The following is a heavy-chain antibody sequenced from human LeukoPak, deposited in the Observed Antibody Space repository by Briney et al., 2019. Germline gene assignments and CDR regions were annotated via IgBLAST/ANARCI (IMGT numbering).Heavy chain of an antibody. CDR3: ARGSSGSYRGYYYYYMDV. Sequence: PSETLSLTCAVYGGSFSGYYWSWIRQPPGKGLEWIGEINHSGSTNYNPSLKSRVTISVDTSKNQFSLKLSPVTAADTAVYYCARGSSGSYRGYYYYYMDVWGKGTTVTVSS. D-gene: IGHD1-26*01. J-gene: IGHJ6*03. CDR2: INHSGST. V-gene: IGHV4-34*01. CDR1: GGSFSGYY.